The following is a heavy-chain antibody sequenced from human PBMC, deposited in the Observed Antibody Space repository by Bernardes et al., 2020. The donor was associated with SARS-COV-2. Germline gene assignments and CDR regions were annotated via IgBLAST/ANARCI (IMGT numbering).Heavy chain of an antibody. Sequence: GGSLRLSCAASGFTFSSYAMHWVRQAPGKGLEWVAVISYDGSNKYYADSVKGRFTISRDNSKNTLYLQMNSLRAEDTAVYYCARDSDLAYFDYWGQGTLVTVSS. CDR1: GFTFSSYA. V-gene: IGHV3-30*04. CDR2: ISYDGSNK. J-gene: IGHJ4*02. D-gene: IGHD2-21*01. CDR3: ARDSDLAYFDY.